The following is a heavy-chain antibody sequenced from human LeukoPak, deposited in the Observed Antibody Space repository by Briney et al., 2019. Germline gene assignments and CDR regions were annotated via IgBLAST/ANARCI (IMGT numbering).Heavy chain of an antibody. J-gene: IGHJ4*02. CDR2: IHSAGRST. D-gene: IGHD2-8*01. Sequence: GGPLRLSCAASGFTFSSYAMASVRQALGKGLEWVSSIHSAGRSTYYPDSLKGRVTISRDNSKNTLYLQMKSLRPEDTAVYYCARVPTSGTYYYFDYWGQGTLVTVSS. V-gene: IGHV3-23*01. CDR1: GFTFSSYA. CDR3: ARVPTSGTYYYFDY.